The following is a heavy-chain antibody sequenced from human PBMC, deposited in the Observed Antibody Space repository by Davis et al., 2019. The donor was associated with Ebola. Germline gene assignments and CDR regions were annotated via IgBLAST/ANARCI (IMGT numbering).Heavy chain of an antibody. Sequence: MPSETLSLACTVSGGSISSYYWSWIRQPPGKGLEWIGYIYYSGSTNYNPPLKSRVTISVDTSKNQFSLKLSSVTAADTAVYYCARDRGMVRGVGFDYWGQGTLVTVSS. J-gene: IGHJ4*02. CDR3: ARDRGMVRGVGFDY. D-gene: IGHD3-10*01. CDR2: IYYSGST. CDR1: GGSISSYY. V-gene: IGHV4-59*12.